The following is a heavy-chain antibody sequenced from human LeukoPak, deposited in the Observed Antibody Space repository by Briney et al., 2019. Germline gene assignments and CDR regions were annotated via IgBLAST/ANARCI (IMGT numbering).Heavy chain of an antibody. CDR1: GGSISSGGYS. V-gene: IGHV4-30-2*01. D-gene: IGHD5-12*01. CDR3: ARVLSTSGYGSFYFDY. J-gene: IGHJ4*02. CDR2: IYHSGST. Sequence: PSQTLSLTCAVSGGSISSGGYSWSWIRQPPGKGLEWIGYIYHSGSTYYNPSLKSRVTISVNRSKNQFSLKLSSVTAADTAVYYCARVLSTSGYGSFYFDYWGQGTLVTVSS.